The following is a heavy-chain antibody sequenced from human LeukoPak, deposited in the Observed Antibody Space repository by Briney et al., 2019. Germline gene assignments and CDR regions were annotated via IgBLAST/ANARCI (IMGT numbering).Heavy chain of an antibody. Sequence: GGSLRLSCAASGFTFSSYWMHWVRQAPGKGLVWVSRINSDGSSTSYADSVKGRFTISRDNAKNTLYLQMNSLRAEDTAVYYCARGPGSSSGYYYSLDYWGQGTLVTVSS. CDR1: GFTFSSYW. CDR3: ARGPGSSSGYYYSLDY. CDR2: INSDGSST. J-gene: IGHJ4*02. V-gene: IGHV3-74*01. D-gene: IGHD3-22*01.